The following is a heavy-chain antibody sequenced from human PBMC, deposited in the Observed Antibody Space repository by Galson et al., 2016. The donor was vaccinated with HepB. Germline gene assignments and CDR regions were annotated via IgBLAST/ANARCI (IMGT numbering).Heavy chain of an antibody. Sequence: EPLSLTCAVSGDSISRTNWWSWVRQPPGKGLEWIGEIYHSGNTNYNPSLKSRVTISLDKSKNQFSLKLSSVTAADTAVYYCARSYSTSLYIYLDYWGQGILVIVSS. J-gene: IGHJ4*02. CDR3: ARSYSTSLYIYLDY. CDR2: IYHSGNT. CDR1: GDSISRTNW. D-gene: IGHD6-13*01. V-gene: IGHV4-4*02.